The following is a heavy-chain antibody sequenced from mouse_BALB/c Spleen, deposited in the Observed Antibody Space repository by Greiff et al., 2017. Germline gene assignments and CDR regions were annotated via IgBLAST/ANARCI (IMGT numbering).Heavy chain of an antibody. CDR2: ISYSGST. CDR3: ARQDDGAWFAY. Sequence: DVKLQESGPGLVKPSQSLSLTCTVTGYSITSDYAWNWIRQFPGNKLEWMGYISYSGSTSYNPSLKSRISITRDTSKNQFFLQLNSVTTEDTATYYCARQDDGAWFAYWGQGTLVTVSA. CDR1: GYSITSDYA. V-gene: IGHV3-2*02. D-gene: IGHD2-12*01. J-gene: IGHJ3*01.